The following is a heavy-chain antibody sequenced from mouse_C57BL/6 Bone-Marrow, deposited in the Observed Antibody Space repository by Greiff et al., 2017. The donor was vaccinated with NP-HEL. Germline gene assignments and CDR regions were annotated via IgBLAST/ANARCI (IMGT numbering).Heavy chain of an antibody. V-gene: IGHV3-8*01. D-gene: IGHD1-1*01. Sequence: EVMLVESGPGLAKPSQTLSLTCSVTGYSITSDYWNWIRKFPGNKLEYMGYISYSGSTYYNPSLKSRISITRDTSKNQYYLQLNSVTTEDTATYYCARYRYYYGSSLYYFDYWGQGTTLTVSS. CDR2: ISYSGST. J-gene: IGHJ2*01. CDR3: ARYRYYYGSSLYYFDY. CDR1: GYSITSDY.